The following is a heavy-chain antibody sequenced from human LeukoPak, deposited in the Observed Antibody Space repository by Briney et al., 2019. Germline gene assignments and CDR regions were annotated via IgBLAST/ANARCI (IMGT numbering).Heavy chain of an antibody. D-gene: IGHD1-7*01. J-gene: IGHJ5*02. V-gene: IGHV4-4*09. CDR3: ARHNSWNYVTMNWFDP. CDR1: GGSISSYY. CDR2: IYTSGST. Sequence: SETLSLTCTVSGGSISSYYWSWIRQPPGKGLEWIGYIYTSGSTNYNPSLKSRVTISVDTSKNQFSLKLSSVTAADTAVYYCARHNSWNYVTMNWFDPWGQGTLVTVSS.